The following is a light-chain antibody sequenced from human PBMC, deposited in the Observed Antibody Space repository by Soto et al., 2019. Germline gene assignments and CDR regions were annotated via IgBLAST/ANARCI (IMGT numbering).Light chain of an antibody. CDR1: SSDVGGYNY. Sequence: QSALTHPAYVSGSPGQSITISCTGTSSDVGGYNYVSWYQQHPGKAPKLMIYDVSNRPSGVSNRFSGSKSGNTASLTISGLQAEDEADYYFSSYTSSSTLVFGGGTKLTVL. CDR2: DVS. J-gene: IGLJ2*01. V-gene: IGLV2-14*01. CDR3: SSYTSSSTLV.